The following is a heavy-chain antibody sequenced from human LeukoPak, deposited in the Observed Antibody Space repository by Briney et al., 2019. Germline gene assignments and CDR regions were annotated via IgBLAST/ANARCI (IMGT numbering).Heavy chain of an antibody. J-gene: IGHJ4*02. Sequence: SETLSFTCAVSGGSISSSNWWSWVRQPPGKGLEWIGEIYHSGSTNYNPSLKSRVTISVDKSKNQFSLKLSSVTAADTAVYYCARLHCGGDCYSPIWDYWGQGTLVTVSS. V-gene: IGHV4-4*02. CDR1: GGSISSSNW. CDR3: ARLHCGGDCYSPIWDY. CDR2: IYHSGST. D-gene: IGHD2-21*02.